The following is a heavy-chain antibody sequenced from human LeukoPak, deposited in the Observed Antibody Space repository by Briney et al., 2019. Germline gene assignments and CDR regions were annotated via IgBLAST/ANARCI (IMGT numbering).Heavy chain of an antibody. D-gene: IGHD2-15*01. Sequence: GGSLRLSCAASGFTFSSYAMSWVRQAPGKGLEWVAVISYDGSNKYYADSVKGRFTISRDNSKNTLYLQMNSLRAEDTAVYYCGSSVVAAIDYWGQGTLVTVSS. CDR1: GFTFSSYA. J-gene: IGHJ4*02. CDR2: ISYDGSNK. V-gene: IGHV3-30-3*01. CDR3: GSSVVAAIDY.